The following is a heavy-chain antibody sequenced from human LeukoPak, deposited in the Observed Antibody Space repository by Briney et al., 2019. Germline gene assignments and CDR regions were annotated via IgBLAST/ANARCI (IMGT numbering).Heavy chain of an antibody. Sequence: ASVKVSCKASGYTFTGYYMHWVRQAPGQGLEWMGWINPNSGGTNYAQKFQGRVTMTRDTSISTAYMELSRLRSNDTAVYYCARDRSRGYSYGESDYWGQGTLVTVSS. J-gene: IGHJ4*02. CDR1: GYTFTGYY. D-gene: IGHD5-18*01. V-gene: IGHV1-2*02. CDR3: ARDRSRGYSYGESDY. CDR2: INPNSGGT.